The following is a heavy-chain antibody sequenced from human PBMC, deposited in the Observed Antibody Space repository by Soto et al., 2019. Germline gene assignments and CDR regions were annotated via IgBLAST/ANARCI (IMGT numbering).Heavy chain of an antibody. CDR1: GFTVSSNY. V-gene: IGHV3-66*01. J-gene: IGHJ5*02. Sequence: EVQLVESGGGLVQPGGSLRLSCAASGFTVSSNYMSWVRQAPGKGLEWVSVIYSGGSTYYADSVKGRFTISRDNSKNTLYLHMNSLRAEDTAVYYCARDSPAVAGTMGGWFDPRGQGTLVTVSS. CDR3: ARDSPAVAGTMGGWFDP. D-gene: IGHD6-19*01. CDR2: IYSGGST.